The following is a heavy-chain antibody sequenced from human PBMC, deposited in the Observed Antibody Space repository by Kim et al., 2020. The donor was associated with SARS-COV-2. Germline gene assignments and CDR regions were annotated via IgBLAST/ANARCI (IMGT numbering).Heavy chain of an antibody. D-gene: IGHD3-10*01. CDR2: ITYDASTT. CDR3: ARGTYYYGSGSYHPPDY. CDR1: GFTFNSYA. V-gene: IGHV3-30*04. Sequence: GGSLRLSCAASGFTFNSYALHWVRQAPGKGLEWVAVITYDASTTYYADPLKGRFTISRDNSKNMLYLQMSSLRVEDTAVYYCARGTYYYGSGSYHPPDY. J-gene: IGHJ4*01.